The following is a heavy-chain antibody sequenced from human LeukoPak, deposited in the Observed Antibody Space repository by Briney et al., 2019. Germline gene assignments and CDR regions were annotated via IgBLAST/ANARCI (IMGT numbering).Heavy chain of an antibody. V-gene: IGHV4-34*01. CDR3: ARETSAAGEFDY. D-gene: IGHD6-13*01. CDR2: INHSGST. J-gene: IGHJ4*02. CDR1: GFTFSSYS. Sequence: GSLRLSCAASGFTFSSYSMNWVRQAPGKGLEWIGEINHSGSTNYNPSLKSRVTISVDTSKNQFSLKLSSVTAADTAVYYCARETSAAGEFDYWGQGTLVTVSS.